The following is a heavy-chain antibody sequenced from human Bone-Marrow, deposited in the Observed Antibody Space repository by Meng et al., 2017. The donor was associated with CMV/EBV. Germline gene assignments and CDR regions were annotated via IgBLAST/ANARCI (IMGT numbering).Heavy chain of an antibody. Sequence: SETLSLTCTVSGGSISSGGYYWSWIRQHPGKGLEWIGYIYYSGSTYYNPSLKSRVTISVDTSKNQFSLKLSSVTAADTAVYYCARDLLSLWVVTTYFRGRFDPWGQGTLVTVSS. J-gene: IGHJ5*02. CDR1: GGSISSGGYY. V-gene: IGHV4-31*03. CDR2: IYYSGST. D-gene: IGHD5-12*01. CDR3: ARDLLSLWVVTTYFRGRFDP.